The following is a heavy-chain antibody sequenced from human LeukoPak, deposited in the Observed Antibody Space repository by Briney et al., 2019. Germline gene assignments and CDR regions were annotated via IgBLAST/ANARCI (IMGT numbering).Heavy chain of an antibody. V-gene: IGHV3-21*01. CDR1: GFTFSSYS. D-gene: IGHD2-2*01. CDR2: ISSSSSYI. Sequence: PGGSLRLSCAASGFTFSSYSMNWVRQAPGKGLEWVSSISSSSSYIYYADSVKGRFTISRDNAKNSLYLQMNSLRADDTAVYYCGGKAGSCYGRFDPWGQGTLVTVSS. J-gene: IGHJ5*01. CDR3: GGKAGSCYGRFDP.